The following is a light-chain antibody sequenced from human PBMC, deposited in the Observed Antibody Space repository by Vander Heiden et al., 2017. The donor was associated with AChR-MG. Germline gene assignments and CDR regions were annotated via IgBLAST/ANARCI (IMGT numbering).Light chain of an antibody. CDR3: QQCESNPRT. CDR2: AAS. Sequence: DIQMTQSPSSLSASVGDRVTITCRPSQNISNFLNWYQQQPGKAPKLLIYAASSFQSGVPSRFSGSGSGTDFTLTISRLQVEDFATYSCQQCESNPRTFGQRTRVEMK. V-gene: IGKV1-39*01. J-gene: IGKJ1*01. CDR1: QNISNF.